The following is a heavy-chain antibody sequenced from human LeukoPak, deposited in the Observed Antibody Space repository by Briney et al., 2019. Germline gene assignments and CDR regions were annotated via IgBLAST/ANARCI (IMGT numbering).Heavy chain of an antibody. V-gene: IGHV4-59*01. CDR1: GGSISGYF. J-gene: IGHJ4*02. CDR2: IYYSGST. D-gene: IGHD6-13*01. Sequence: SETLSLTCSVSGGSISGYFWSWIRQPPGKGLEWIGYIYYSGSTNYNPSLKSRVTISVDTSKNQFSLKLSSVTAADTAVYYCARAIMAAAGNMDYFDYWGQGTLVTVSS. CDR3: ARAIMAAAGNMDYFDY.